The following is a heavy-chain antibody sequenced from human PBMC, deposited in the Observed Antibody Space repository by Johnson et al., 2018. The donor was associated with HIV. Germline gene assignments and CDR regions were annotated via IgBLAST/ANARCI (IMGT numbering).Heavy chain of an antibody. V-gene: IGHV3-30*14. CDR3: AREGPSERAGFDI. Sequence: MQLVESGGGVVQPGRSLRLSCAASGFTFSSYAMHWVRQAPGKGLEWVAVISYDGGSTSYVDSVKGRFTISRDNARNTLYLQMNSLRADDTAVYYCAREGPSERAGFDIWGQGTMVTVSS. J-gene: IGHJ3*02. CDR1: GFTFSSYA. CDR2: ISYDGGST.